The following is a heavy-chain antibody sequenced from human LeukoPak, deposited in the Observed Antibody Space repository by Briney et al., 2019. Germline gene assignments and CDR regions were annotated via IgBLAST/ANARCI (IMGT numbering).Heavy chain of an antibody. CDR2: IYSGGST. V-gene: IGHV3-66*01. Sequence: PGGSLRLSCAASGFTVSSNYMSWVRQAPGKGLEWVSVIYSGGSTYYADSVKGRFTISRDNSKNTLYLQMNSLRAEDTAVYYCARDLVGGPGLYYFDYWGQGTLVTVSS. J-gene: IGHJ4*02. D-gene: IGHD1-26*01. CDR1: GFTVSSNY. CDR3: ARDLVGGPGLYYFDY.